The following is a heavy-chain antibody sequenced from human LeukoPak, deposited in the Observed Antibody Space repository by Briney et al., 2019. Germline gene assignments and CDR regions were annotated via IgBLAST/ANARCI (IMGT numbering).Heavy chain of an antibody. CDR3: ASARPLIAAAGTGYWFDP. D-gene: IGHD6-13*01. Sequence: ASVKVSCKASGYTFSNYAIHWVRQAPGQRLEWMGWINAGNAKTKYSQKFQGRVTITRDTSASTAYMEVSSLRSEDTAVYYCASARPLIAAAGTGYWFDPWGQGTLVTVSS. J-gene: IGHJ5*02. CDR2: INAGNAKT. V-gene: IGHV1-3*01. CDR1: GYTFSNYA.